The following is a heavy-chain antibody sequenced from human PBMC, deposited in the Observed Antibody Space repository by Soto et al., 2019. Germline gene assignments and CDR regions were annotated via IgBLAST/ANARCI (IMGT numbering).Heavy chain of an antibody. CDR1: GFTFSSYA. Sequence: GSLRLSCAASGFTFSSYAMGWVRQGPGKGLEWVAVVSIGGSTHYADSVRGRFTISRGNSKNTLSLQMNSLTAKDTAVYFCAKRRGAGGHFDYWGQGALVTVSS. CDR2: VSIGGST. CDR3: AKRRGAGGHFDY. J-gene: IGHJ4*02. V-gene: IGHV3-23*01. D-gene: IGHD2-15*01.